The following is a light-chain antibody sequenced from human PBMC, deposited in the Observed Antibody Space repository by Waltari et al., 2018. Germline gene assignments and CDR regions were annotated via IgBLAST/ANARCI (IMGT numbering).Light chain of an antibody. J-gene: IGKJ1*01. CDR3: QQYNSYTT. CDR1: QSISTW. Sequence: DIQMTHSPSTLSASVGDRVTITCRASQSISTWLAWYQQKPGKAPKLLIYKASDLESGVPSRFSGSGSGTEFTLTISSLQPYDFATYYCQQYNSYTTFGQGTKVEIK. V-gene: IGKV1-5*03. CDR2: KAS.